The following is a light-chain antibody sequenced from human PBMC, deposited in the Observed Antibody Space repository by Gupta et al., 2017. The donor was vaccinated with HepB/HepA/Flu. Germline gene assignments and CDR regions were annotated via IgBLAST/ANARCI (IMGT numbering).Light chain of an antibody. J-gene: IGLJ2*01. CDR1: NSDIGGYNC. Sequence: QSALTQPASVSGSPGPSITISCTGTNSDIGGYNCVSWYQQYPVKTPKLLICDDSNRPSGISNRFSGSKSGNTASLTISGLQAEDEADYYCASFSTSGTLVLFGGGTKLTVL. CDR3: ASFSTSGTLVL. V-gene: IGLV2-14*03. CDR2: DDS.